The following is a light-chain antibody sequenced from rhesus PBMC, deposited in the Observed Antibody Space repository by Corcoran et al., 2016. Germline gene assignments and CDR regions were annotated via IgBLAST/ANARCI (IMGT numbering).Light chain of an antibody. CDR2: KAS. CDR1: QGISSW. Sequence: DIQMTQSPSSLSASVGDTVTITCRASQGISSWLAWYQQKPGKAPKLLIYKASSLQSGVPSRVSGSGSGTDFTLAISSLQSEDFATYYCQQDSSRPYSFGQGTKVEIK. V-gene: IGKV1-22*01. CDR3: QQDSSRPYS. J-gene: IGKJ2*01.